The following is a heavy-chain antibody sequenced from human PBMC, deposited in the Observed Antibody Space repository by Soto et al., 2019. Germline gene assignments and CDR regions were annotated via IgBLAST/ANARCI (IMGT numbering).Heavy chain of an antibody. J-gene: IGHJ5*02. D-gene: IGHD3-3*01. CDR1: GGSFSGYY. Sequence: SETLSLTCAVYGGSFSGYYWSWIRQPPGKGLEWIGEINHSGSTNYNPSLKSRVTISVDTSKNQFSLKLSSVTAADTAVYYCARRFLESGNWFDPWGQGNMVTLYS. V-gene: IGHV4-34*01. CDR3: ARRFLESGNWFDP. CDR2: INHSGST.